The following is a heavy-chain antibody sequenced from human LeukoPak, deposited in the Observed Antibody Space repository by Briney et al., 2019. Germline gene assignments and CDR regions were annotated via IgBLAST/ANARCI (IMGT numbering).Heavy chain of an antibody. CDR3: ARDWTNFLEGLNDY. J-gene: IGHJ4*02. V-gene: IGHV3-7*01. CDR1: GFTFSSYR. Sequence: QPGGSLRLSCAASGFTFSSYRMSWVRQAPGKGPEWVANIKPDGNEKNYVDSVKGRFTISRDNAKNSLYLQMNSLRADDTAVYYCARDWTNFLEGLNDYWGQGTQVTVSS. D-gene: IGHD3/OR15-3a*01. CDR2: IKPDGNEK.